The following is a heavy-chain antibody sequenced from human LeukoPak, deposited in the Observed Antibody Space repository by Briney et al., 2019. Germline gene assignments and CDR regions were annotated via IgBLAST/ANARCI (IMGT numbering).Heavy chain of an antibody. CDR3: ARRYYYGSGSLENWFDP. V-gene: IGHV3-7*01. D-gene: IGHD3-10*01. CDR2: IKQDGSEK. J-gene: IGHJ5*02. Sequence: GGSLRLSCAASGFTFSSYWMSWVRQAPGKGLEWVANIKQDGSEKYYVDSVEGRFTISRDNAKNSLYLQMNSLRAEDTAVYYCARRYYYGSGSLENWFDPWGQGTLVTVSS. CDR1: GFTFSSYW.